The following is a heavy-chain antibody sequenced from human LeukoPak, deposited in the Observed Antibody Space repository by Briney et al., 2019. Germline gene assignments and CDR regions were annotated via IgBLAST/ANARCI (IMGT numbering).Heavy chain of an antibody. CDR1: GFTFSSYG. Sequence: GGSLRLSCAASGFTFSSYGMHWVRQAPSKGLEWVAVISYDGSNKYYADSVKGRFTISRDNSKNTLYLQMNSLRAEDTAVYYCAKATRPTESYYYYGMDVWGQGTTVTVSS. D-gene: IGHD2/OR15-2a*01. CDR2: ISYDGSNK. V-gene: IGHV3-30*18. CDR3: AKATRPTESYYYYGMDV. J-gene: IGHJ6*02.